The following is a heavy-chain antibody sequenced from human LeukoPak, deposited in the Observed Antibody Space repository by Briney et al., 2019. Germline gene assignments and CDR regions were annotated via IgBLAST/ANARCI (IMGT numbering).Heavy chain of an antibody. CDR2: IKQDGSEK. CDR1: GFMLSSYW. V-gene: IGHV3-7*01. J-gene: IGHJ4*02. CDR3: AREGSQSASATYPGND. D-gene: IGHD3-10*01. Sequence: GGSLRLSCAGSGFMLSSYWMSWVRQAPGKGLEWVANIKQDGSEKYYVDSVKGRFTISRDNAKNSLYLQMNRLRAEDTAVYYCAREGSQSASATYPGNDWGQGTLVTVS.